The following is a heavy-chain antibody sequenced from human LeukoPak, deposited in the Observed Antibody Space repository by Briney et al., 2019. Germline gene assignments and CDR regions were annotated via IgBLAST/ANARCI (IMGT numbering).Heavy chain of an antibody. CDR2: ISAYNGNT. V-gene: IGHV1-18*01. J-gene: IGHJ3*02. CDR1: GYTFTSYG. D-gene: IGHD2-15*01. CDR3: ARADCSGGSCYPRPDAFDI. Sequence: GASVKVSCKASGYTFTSYGISWVRQAPGQGLEWMGWISAYNGNTNYAQKLQGRVTMTTDTSTSTAYMELRSLRSDDTAVYYCARADCSGGSCYPRPDAFDIWGQGTMVTVSS.